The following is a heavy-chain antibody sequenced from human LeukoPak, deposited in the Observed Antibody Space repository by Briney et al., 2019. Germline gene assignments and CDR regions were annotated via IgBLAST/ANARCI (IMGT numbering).Heavy chain of an antibody. V-gene: IGHV3-30*04. CDR3: ARLLGGDC. CDR2: ISYDGSNK. J-gene: IGHJ4*02. Sequence: GGSLRLSCAASGFTFSSYAMHWVRQAPGKGLEWVAVISYDGSNKYYADSVKGRFTISGDNSKNTLYLQMNSLRAEDTAVYYCARLLGGDCWGQGTLVTVSS. D-gene: IGHD2-15*01. CDR1: GFTFSSYA.